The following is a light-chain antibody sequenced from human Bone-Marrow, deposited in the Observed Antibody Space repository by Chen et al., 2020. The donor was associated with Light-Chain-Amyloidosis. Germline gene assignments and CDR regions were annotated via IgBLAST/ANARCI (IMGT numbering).Light chain of an antibody. CDR3: QSYQGSSQGV. Sequence: NFRLTQPHSVSASPGTTVIIYCTRSSGSIATNYLQWYQQRPVSSPTTVLYEDDQRPSGVPDRFSGSIDRSSNAASLTISGLKTEVEADYYCQSYQGSSQGVFGGGTKLTVL. J-gene: IGLJ3*02. V-gene: IGLV6-57*01. CDR1: SGSIATNY. CDR2: EDD.